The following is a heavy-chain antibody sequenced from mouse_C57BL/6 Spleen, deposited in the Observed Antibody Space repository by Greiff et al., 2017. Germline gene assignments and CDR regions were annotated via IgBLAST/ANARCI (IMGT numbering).Heavy chain of an antibody. J-gene: IGHJ3*01. V-gene: IGHV1-61*01. CDR3: ARWAGSEECY. D-gene: IGHD1-1*01. CDR1: GYTFTSYW. Sequence: QVQLQQPGAELVRPGSSVKMSCKASGYTFTSYWMDWVKQRPGQGLEWIGNIYPSNSETHYNQKFKDKATLTVDKSSSTAYMQLSSLTSEDSAVYYCARWAGSEECYWGKGTLVTVAA. CDR2: IYPSNSET.